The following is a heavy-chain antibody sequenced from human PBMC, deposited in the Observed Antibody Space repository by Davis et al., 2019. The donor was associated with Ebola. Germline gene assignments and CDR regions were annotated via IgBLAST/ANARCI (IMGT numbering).Heavy chain of an antibody. CDR3: ARGPLRFLEWFRVDY. V-gene: IGHV3-30-3*01. CDR1: GFTFSSYW. D-gene: IGHD3-3*01. J-gene: IGHJ4*02. Sequence: PGGSLRLSCAASGFTFSSYWMHWVRQAPGKGLEWVAVISYDGSNKYYADSVKGRFTISRDNAKNSLYLQMNSLRDEDTAVYYCARGPLRFLEWFRVDYWGQGTLVTVSS. CDR2: ISYDGSNK.